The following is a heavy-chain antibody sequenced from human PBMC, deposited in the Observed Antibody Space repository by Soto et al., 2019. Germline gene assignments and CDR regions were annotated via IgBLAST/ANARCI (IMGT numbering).Heavy chain of an antibody. D-gene: IGHD1-1*01. CDR1: GFIFSSHW. CDR2: IGPDGSNM. Sequence: PGGSLRLSCAASGFIFSSHWMHWVRQAPGKGLVWVSHIGPDGSNMRDADSVQGRFTISRDNARNTLYLQMNSLRDEDTAVNYCVRDNNWSYDYWGQGILVTVSS. V-gene: IGHV3-74*01. J-gene: IGHJ4*02. CDR3: VRDNNWSYDY.